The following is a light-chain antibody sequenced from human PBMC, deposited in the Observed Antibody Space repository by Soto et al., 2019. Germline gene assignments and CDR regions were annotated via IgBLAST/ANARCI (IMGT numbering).Light chain of an antibody. CDR2: KIS. J-gene: IGKJ2*01. CDR1: QSHEHINGNTY. V-gene: IGKV2-24*01. CDR3: SLATQTYT. Sequence: DIVLNQTRLYSPVTLGQPDSISCRSSQSHEHINGNTYFTWLQQRPGQPQRLLIYKISNRLHGVPDRVNGSWAGTHFTRKISRVEAEDDGFYYCSLATQTYTLGQGTKLEIK.